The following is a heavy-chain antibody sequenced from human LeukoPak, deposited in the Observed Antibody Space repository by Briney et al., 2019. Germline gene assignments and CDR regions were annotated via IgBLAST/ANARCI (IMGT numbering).Heavy chain of an antibody. CDR2: ISWNSGSI. CDR3: AREKHYYGSVVDY. J-gene: IGHJ4*02. Sequence: GGPLRLSCAASGFTFDDYAMHWVRQAPGKGLEWVSGISWNSGSIGYADSVKGRFTISRDNAKNSLYLQMNSLRVEDTAVYYCAREKHYYGSVVDYWGQGTLVTVSS. D-gene: IGHD3-10*01. V-gene: IGHV3-9*01. CDR1: GFTFDDYA.